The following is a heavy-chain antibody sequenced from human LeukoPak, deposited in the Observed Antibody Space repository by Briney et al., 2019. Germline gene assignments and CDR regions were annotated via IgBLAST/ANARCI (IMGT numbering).Heavy chain of an antibody. CDR3: ATDQEYSGYDSLGY. J-gene: IGHJ4*02. D-gene: IGHD5-12*01. Sequence: GASVNVSCKASGGTFSSYAISWVRQAPGQGLEWMGGIIPIFGTANYAQKFQGRVTMTEDTSTDTAYMELSSLRSEDTAVYYCATDQEYSGYDSLGYWGQGTLVTVSS. CDR1: GGTFSSYA. CDR2: IIPIFGTA. V-gene: IGHV1-69*06.